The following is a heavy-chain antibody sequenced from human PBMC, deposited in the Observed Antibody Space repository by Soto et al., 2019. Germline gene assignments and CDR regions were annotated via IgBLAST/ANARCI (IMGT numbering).Heavy chain of an antibody. CDR1: GYTFTSYY. V-gene: IGHV1-46*01. CDR2: INPSGGST. Sequence: VKVSCKASGYTFTSYYMHWVRQAPGQGLEWMGIINPSGGSTSYAQKFQGRVTMTRDTSTSTVYMELSSLRSEDTAVYYCAREPIAVAGPRAFDIWGQGTMVTVS. D-gene: IGHD6-19*01. CDR3: AREPIAVAGPRAFDI. J-gene: IGHJ3*02.